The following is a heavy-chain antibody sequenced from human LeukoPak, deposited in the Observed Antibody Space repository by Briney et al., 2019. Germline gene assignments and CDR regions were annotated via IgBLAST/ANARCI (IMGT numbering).Heavy chain of an antibody. Sequence: GGSLRLSCAASGFTFSSYWMSWVRQAPGKGLEWVANIKQDGSEKYYVDSVKGRFTISRDNAKNSLYLQMNSLRAEDTAVYHCASFDCGDCYSFRWLLGAFDIWGQGTMVTVSS. CDR3: ASFDCGDCYSFRWLLGAFDI. D-gene: IGHD2-21*02. CDR2: IKQDGSEK. J-gene: IGHJ3*02. V-gene: IGHV3-7*01. CDR1: GFTFSSYW.